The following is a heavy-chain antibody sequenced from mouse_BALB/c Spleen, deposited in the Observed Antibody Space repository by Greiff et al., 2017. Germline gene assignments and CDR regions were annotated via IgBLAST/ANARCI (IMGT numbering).Heavy chain of an antibody. CDR1: GFSLTSYG. J-gene: IGHJ3*01. Sequence: VQLQQSGPGLVQPSQSLSITCTVSGFSLTSYGVHWVRQSPGKGLEWLGVIWSGGSTDYNAAFISRLSISKDNSKSQVFFKMNSLQANDTAIYYCARIYYGNYSWFAYWGQGTLVTVSA. D-gene: IGHD2-1*01. CDR3: ARIYYGNYSWFAY. V-gene: IGHV2-2*02. CDR2: IWSGGST.